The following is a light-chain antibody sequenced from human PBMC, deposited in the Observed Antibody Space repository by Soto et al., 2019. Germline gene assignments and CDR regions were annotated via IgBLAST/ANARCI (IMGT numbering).Light chain of an antibody. V-gene: IGKV1-5*03. CDR1: RSIDDW. CDR3: QQYINYSWT. J-gene: IGKJ1*01. CDR2: KAS. Sequence: DFTMTQSPSTLSASVGDTVTITCRASRSIDDWLAWYQQRPGKAPKLLIYKASNLESGVPSRFSGSGFGTEFTLTISSLQPDDFATYYCQQYINYSWTFGPGTKVEI.